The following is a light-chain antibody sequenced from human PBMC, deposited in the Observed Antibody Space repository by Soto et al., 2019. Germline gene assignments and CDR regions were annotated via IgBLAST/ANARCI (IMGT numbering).Light chain of an antibody. CDR1: QSVRGNY. J-gene: IGKJ1*01. CDR3: QHYGFSLRT. Sequence: EIVLTQSPGTLSLSPGERATLSCRASQSVRGNYLAWYQQKPGQAPRLLISGASSRASGIPDRFSGSGSGTDFTLTISRLEPEDFAVYYCQHYGFSLRTFGQGSKVGI. CDR2: GAS. V-gene: IGKV3-20*01.